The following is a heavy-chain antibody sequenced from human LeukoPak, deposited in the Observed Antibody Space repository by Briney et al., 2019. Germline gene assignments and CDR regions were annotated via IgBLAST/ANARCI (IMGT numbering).Heavy chain of an antibody. CDR2: INSDGSST. Sequence: PGGSLRLSCAASGFTFSSYWMRWVRQAPGKGLVWVSRINSDGSSTSYADSVKGRFTISRDNAKYTLYLQMNSLRAEDTAVYYCARGWWATVTTNYYYYYGMDVWGQGTTVTVSS. J-gene: IGHJ6*02. V-gene: IGHV3-74*01. D-gene: IGHD4-17*01. CDR3: ARGWWATVTTNYYYYYGMDV. CDR1: GFTFSSYW.